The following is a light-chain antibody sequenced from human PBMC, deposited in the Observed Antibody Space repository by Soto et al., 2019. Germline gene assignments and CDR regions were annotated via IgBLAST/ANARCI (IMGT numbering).Light chain of an antibody. CDR3: QQRSNWPPWT. J-gene: IGKJ1*01. Sequence: EIVLTQSPATLSLSPGERATLSCRASQSVSSYLAWYHQKPGQAPRLLIYDASNRATGIPARFSGSGSGTDFTLTISSLETEDFAVYYCQQRSNWPPWTFGQGTKVEIK. CDR2: DAS. CDR1: QSVSSY. V-gene: IGKV3-11*01.